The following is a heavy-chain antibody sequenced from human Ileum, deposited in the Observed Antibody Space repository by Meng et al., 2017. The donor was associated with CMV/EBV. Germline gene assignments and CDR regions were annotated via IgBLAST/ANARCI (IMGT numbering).Heavy chain of an antibody. J-gene: IGHJ5*02. CDR3: ATDWSKTAAAGYNWFDP. V-gene: IGHV1-69-2*01. Sequence: PDTDDYMHWVQQAPGEGLEWMGLVDPEDGETIYAEKFQSRVTITADTSTDTAYMELSSLRSEDTAVYYCATDWSKTAAAGYNWFDPWGQGTLVTVSS. D-gene: IGHD6-13*01. CDR2: VDPEDGET. CDR1: PDTDDY.